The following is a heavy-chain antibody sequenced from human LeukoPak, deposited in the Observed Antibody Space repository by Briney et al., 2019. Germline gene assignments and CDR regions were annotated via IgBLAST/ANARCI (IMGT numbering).Heavy chain of an antibody. V-gene: IGHV4-61*02. J-gene: IGHJ3*02. CDR1: GGSISSGSYY. CDR2: IYTSGST. Sequence: SETLSLTCTVSGGSISSGSYYWSWIRQPAGKGLEWIGRIYTSGSTNYNPSLKSRVTISVDTSKNQFSLKLSSVTAADTAVYYCARDPPSQWELPDAFDIWGQGTMVTVSS. CDR3: ARDPPSQWELPDAFDI. D-gene: IGHD1-26*01.